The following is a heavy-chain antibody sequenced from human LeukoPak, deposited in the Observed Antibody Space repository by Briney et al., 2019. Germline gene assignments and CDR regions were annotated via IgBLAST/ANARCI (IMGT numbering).Heavy chain of an antibody. Sequence: PGGSLRLSCAPSGFIVSTSYLSWVRQAPGKGLEWVSIIYGGGKTYYADSVKGRFTISRDNAKNTLYLQMSSVRVEDTAVYYCARDVVIGASYDYGDYVPLQHWGQGTLVTVSS. CDR1: GFIVSTSY. CDR2: IYGGGKT. J-gene: IGHJ1*01. V-gene: IGHV3-53*05. CDR3: ARDVVIGASYDYGDYVPLQH. D-gene: IGHD4-17*01.